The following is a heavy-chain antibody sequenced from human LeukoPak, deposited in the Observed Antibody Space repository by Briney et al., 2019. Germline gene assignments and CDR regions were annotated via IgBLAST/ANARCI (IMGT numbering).Heavy chain of an antibody. V-gene: IGHV1-46*01. CDR1: GYTFTSYY. CDR3: ARDSQQWPDDAFDI. J-gene: IGHJ3*02. CDR2: INPSGGST. Sequence: ASVKVSFKASGYTFTSYYMHWVRQAPGQGLEWMGIINPSGGSTSNAQKFQGRVTMTRDMSTSTVYMELSSLRAEDTAVYYCARDSQQWPDDAFDIWGQGTMVTVSS. D-gene: IGHD6-19*01.